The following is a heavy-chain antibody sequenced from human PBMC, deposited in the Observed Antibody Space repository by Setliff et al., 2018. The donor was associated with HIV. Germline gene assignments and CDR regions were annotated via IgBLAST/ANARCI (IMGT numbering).Heavy chain of an antibody. D-gene: IGHD4-4*01. CDR2: IYYSGST. J-gene: IGHJ6*03. V-gene: IGHV4-59*01. CDR3: ARAYDYSNYFHYYMDV. Sequence: PSETLSLTCNVSGDSISDYYWTWIRQPPGKGLEWIGYIYYSGSTNYNPSLKSRVTISVDTSKNQFSLKLSSLTAADTAVYYCARAYDYSNYFHYYMDVWGKGTTVTVPS. CDR1: GDSISDYY.